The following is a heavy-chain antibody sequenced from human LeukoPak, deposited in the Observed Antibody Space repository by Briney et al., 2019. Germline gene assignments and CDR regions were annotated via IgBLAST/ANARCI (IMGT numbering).Heavy chain of an antibody. CDR2: ISSSSSYI. Sequence: PGDSLRLSCAASGFTFGSCAMNWVRQAPGKGLEWVSSISSSSSYIYYADSVKGRFTISRDNAKNSLYLQMNSLRAEDTAVYYCARASIGGYYYDSSGYYFPFDYWGQGTLVTVSS. CDR3: ARASIGGYYYDSSGYYFPFDY. J-gene: IGHJ4*02. CDR1: GFTFGSCA. D-gene: IGHD3-22*01. V-gene: IGHV3-21*01.